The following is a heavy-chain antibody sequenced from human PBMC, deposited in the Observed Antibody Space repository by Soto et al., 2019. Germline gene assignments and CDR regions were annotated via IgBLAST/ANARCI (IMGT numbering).Heavy chain of an antibody. CDR3: ARDRGYDAHDYYYNARDV. Sequence: PGGSLRLSCISSGFTFRTYTMNWVRQAPGKGLERVSGIRGFSPYTFYAESVKGRFTISRDNAKNSLYLQMNSLRAEDTAVYYCARDRGYDAHDYYYNARDVWGQGTTVTVSS. CDR1: GFTFRTYT. CDR2: IRGFSPYT. J-gene: IGHJ6*02. V-gene: IGHV3-21*01. D-gene: IGHD2-15*01.